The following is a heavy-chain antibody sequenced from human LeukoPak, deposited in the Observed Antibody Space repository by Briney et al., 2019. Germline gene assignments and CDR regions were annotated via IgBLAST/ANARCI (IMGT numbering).Heavy chain of an antibody. J-gene: IGHJ5*02. Sequence: AASVKVSCKAPGYTFTIYDINWGRPATGQGLEWMGWMNPNSGNTGYAQKFQGRVTMTRNTSISTAYMELSSLRSEDTAVYYSARGSRIGNWFDRWGQGTLVTVSS. CDR1: GYTFTIYD. V-gene: IGHV1-8*01. CDR3: ARGSRIGNWFDR. CDR2: MNPNSGNT. D-gene: IGHD2/OR15-2a*01.